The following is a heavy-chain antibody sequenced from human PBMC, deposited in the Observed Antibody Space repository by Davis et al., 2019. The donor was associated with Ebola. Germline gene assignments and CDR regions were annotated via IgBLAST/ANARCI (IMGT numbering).Heavy chain of an antibody. Sequence: PGGSLRLSCAASGFTFYTYAMSWVRQAPGKGLEWVSTISGGGSYYAESVKGRFSISRDNSKSTLFLQMNSLRAEDTAVYYCAKDTSNIWFDIWGQGTMVTVSS. CDR3: AKDTSNIWFDI. CDR1: GFTFYTYA. V-gene: IGHV3-23*01. J-gene: IGHJ3*02. D-gene: IGHD1-26*01. CDR2: ISGGGS.